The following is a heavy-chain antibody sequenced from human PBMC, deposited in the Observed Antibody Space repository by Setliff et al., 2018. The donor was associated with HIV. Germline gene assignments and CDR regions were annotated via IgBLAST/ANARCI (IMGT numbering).Heavy chain of an antibody. CDR2: ISGSGGST. V-gene: IGHV3-23*01. CDR3: AKQVPNLARPSYWYFDL. J-gene: IGHJ2*01. CDR1: GFTFRSYA. Sequence: GGSLRLSCAASGFTFRSYAMSWVRQAPGKGLEWVSGISGSGGSTYYADSVKGRFAISRDNSKNTLYLQMNSLRAEDTAVYYCAKQVPNLARPSYWYFDLWGRGTLVTVSS. D-gene: IGHD3-10*01.